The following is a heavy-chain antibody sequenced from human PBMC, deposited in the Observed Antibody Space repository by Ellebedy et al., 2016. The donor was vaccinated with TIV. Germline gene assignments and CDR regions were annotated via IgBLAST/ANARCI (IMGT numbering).Heavy chain of an antibody. Sequence: RGSLRLSXAASGFTFSAYGMHWVRQPPGKGLVWVSFIDTDGSGTMYADSVKGRFTISRDNARNPLYLQMNSLRAEDTAVYYCGRDSGKVVTLWGQGTLVTVSS. CDR2: IDTDGSGT. V-gene: IGHV3-74*03. D-gene: IGHD2-21*02. CDR1: GFTFSAYG. J-gene: IGHJ4*02. CDR3: GRDSGKVVTL.